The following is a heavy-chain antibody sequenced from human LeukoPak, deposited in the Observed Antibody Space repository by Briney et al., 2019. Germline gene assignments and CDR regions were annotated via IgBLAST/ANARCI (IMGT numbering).Heavy chain of an antibody. Sequence: PSQTLSLTXTVSGGSISGGDYYWSWIRQPAGKRLGWIGRIYTSGSTNYNPSLKSRVTISVDTSKNQFSLKLSSVTAADTAVYYCARVTSFYYGSSGPADYFDYWGQGTLVTVSS. CDR3: ARVTSFYYGSSGPADYFDY. CDR2: IYTSGST. D-gene: IGHD3-22*01. V-gene: IGHV4-61*02. J-gene: IGHJ4*02. CDR1: GGSISGGDYY.